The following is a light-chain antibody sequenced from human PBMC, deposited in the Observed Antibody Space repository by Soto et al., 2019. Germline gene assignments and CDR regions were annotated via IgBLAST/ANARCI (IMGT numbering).Light chain of an antibody. CDR2: GAS. J-gene: IGKJ1*01. Sequence: EIVLTQSPGTLSLSPGERATLSCRASQSVSYTYVAWYQQRPGQAPRLLIYGASSRATGTPDRFSGSGSGTDFTLTISRLEPEDFAVYYCQQYGSSPTFGQGTKVEIK. V-gene: IGKV3-20*01. CDR1: QSVSYTY. CDR3: QQYGSSPT.